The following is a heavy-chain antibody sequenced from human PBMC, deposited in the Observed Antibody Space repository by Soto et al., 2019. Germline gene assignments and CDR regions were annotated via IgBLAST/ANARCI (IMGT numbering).Heavy chain of an antibody. CDR1: GGTFSSYA. D-gene: IGHD5-12*01. CDR3: ARTIQHFVEMATKSTTYYYYYYGMDV. Sequence: QVQLVQSGAEVKKPGASVKVSCKASGGTFSSYAISWVRQAPGQGLEWMGGIIPIFGTANYAQKFQGRVTITADESTSTAYMELSSLRSEDTAVSYCARTIQHFVEMATKSTTYYYYYYGMDVWGQGTTVTVSS. CDR2: IIPIFGTA. J-gene: IGHJ6*02. V-gene: IGHV1-69*12.